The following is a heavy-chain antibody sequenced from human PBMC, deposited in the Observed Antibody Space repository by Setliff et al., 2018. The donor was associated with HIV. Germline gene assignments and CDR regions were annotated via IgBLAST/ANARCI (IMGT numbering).Heavy chain of an antibody. CDR1: GGSMSSYC. J-gene: IGHJ4*02. CDR2: IYSTGTT. D-gene: IGHD2-21*02. V-gene: IGHV4-4*07. Sequence: KTSETLSLTCSVSGGSMSSYCWTWIRQSAGKGLEWIGHIYSTGTTNYNSSLKSRLTMSIDTSENQFSLGLRSLTAADTAVYYCARGRDGYSLGNFDFWGQGTLVTVSS. CDR3: ARGRDGYSLGNFDF.